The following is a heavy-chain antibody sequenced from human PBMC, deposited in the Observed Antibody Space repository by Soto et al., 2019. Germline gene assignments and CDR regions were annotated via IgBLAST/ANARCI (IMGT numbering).Heavy chain of an antibody. J-gene: IGHJ6*02. D-gene: IGHD3-10*01. Sequence: SETLSLTCAVYGGSFSGYYWSWIRQPPGKGLEWIGEINHSGSTNYNPSLKSRVTISVDTSKNQFSLKLSSVTAADTAVYYCGRVYVVRGVISYCYYYYGMDVWGQGTTVTVSS. CDR2: INHSGST. CDR3: GRVYVVRGVISYCYYYYGMDV. V-gene: IGHV4-34*01. CDR1: GGSFSGYY.